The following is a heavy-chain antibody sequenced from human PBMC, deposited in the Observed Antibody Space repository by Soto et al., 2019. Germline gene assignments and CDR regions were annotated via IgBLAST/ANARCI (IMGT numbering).Heavy chain of an antibody. CDR1: GYTFTGYY. D-gene: IGHD1-26*01. Sequence: ASVKVSCKASGYTFTGYYMHWVRQAPGQGLGWMGWINPNSGGTNYAQKFQGRVTMTRDTSISTAYMELSRLRSDDTAVYYCAREYSGSYSDAFDIWGQGTMVTVSS. CDR3: AREYSGSYSDAFDI. CDR2: INPNSGGT. V-gene: IGHV1-2*02. J-gene: IGHJ3*02.